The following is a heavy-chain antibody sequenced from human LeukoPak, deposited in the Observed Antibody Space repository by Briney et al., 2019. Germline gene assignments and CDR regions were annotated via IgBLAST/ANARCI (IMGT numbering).Heavy chain of an antibody. V-gene: IGHV1-2*02. Sequence: GASVKVSCKASGYTFTGYYMHWVRQAPGQGLEWMGWINPNSGGTNYAQKFQGRVTMTRDTSISTAYMELSRLRSDDTAVYYCAGIPLTWTIFGVVQDAFDIWGQGTMVTVSS. D-gene: IGHD3-3*01. CDR3: AGIPLTWTIFGVVQDAFDI. J-gene: IGHJ3*02. CDR1: GYTFTGYY. CDR2: INPNSGGT.